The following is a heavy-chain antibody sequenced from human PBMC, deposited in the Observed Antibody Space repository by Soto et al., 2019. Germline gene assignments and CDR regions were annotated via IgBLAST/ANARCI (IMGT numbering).Heavy chain of an antibody. CDR3: AHGRITVRGVIINPYYFDY. CDR1: GFSLSTSGGG. D-gene: IGHD3-10*01. Sequence: SAPTLVNPPQTLTLTRTLSGFSLSTSGGGVGWIRQPPGKALEWLALIYWNDDKRYSPSLKSRLTITKDTSKNQVVLTMTNMDPVDTATYYCAHGRITVRGVIINPYYFDYWVQGPLVNVS. CDR2: IYWNDDK. V-gene: IGHV2-5*01. J-gene: IGHJ4*02.